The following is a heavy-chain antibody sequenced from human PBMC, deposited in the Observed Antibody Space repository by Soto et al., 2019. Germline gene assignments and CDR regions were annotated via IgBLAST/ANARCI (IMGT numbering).Heavy chain of an antibody. CDR2: IIPIFGTA. CDR1: GGTFSSYA. Sequence: GASVKVSCKASGGTFSSYAISWVRQAPGQGLEWMGGIIPIFGTANYAQKFQGRVTITADESTSTAYMELSSLRSEDTAVYYCARGGTGTEGYFQHWGQGTLVTVSS. D-gene: IGHD1-1*01. CDR3: ARGGTGTEGYFQH. J-gene: IGHJ1*01. V-gene: IGHV1-69*13.